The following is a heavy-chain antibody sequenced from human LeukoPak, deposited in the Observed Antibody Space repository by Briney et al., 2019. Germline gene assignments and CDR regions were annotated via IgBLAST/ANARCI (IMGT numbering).Heavy chain of an antibody. D-gene: IGHD4-23*01. CDR2: ISSNGGST. V-gene: IGHV3-64*01. J-gene: IGHJ4*02. CDR3: ARAINYGGASDY. Sequence: GGSLRLSWAASGFTFSSYAMHWVRQAPGKGLEYVSAISSNGGSTYYANSVKGRFTISRDNSKNTLYLQMGSLRAEDMAVYYCARAINYGGASDYWGQGTLVTVSS. CDR1: GFTFSSYA.